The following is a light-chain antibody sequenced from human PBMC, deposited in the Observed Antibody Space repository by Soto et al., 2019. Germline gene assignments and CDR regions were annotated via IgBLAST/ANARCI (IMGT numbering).Light chain of an antibody. CDR3: QQYTDWPLT. V-gene: IGKV3-20*01. Sequence: EVVMTQSPATLSVPPGERATLSCRASQTVTSTYLAWYQQKPGQAPRLLIYGISSRATGVPDRFSGSGSGTDFTLTISRLEPEDFAVYYCQQYTDWPLTFGQGTKVEVK. CDR1: QTVTSTY. CDR2: GIS. J-gene: IGKJ1*01.